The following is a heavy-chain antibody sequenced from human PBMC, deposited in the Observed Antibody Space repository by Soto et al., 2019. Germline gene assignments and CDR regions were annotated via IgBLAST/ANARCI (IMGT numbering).Heavy chain of an antibody. CDR1: GESFSGYS. V-gene: IGHV4-34*02. J-gene: IGHJ4*02. Sequence: QVQLQQWGAGLLKPSETLSLTCAVYGESFSGYSWNWIRQPPGKGLEWIGEINHRGSTNYNPSLKSRATILVDTSKKQFSLKISSVTAADTAVYYCARRYSSGWFYFDYWGQGTLVSVYS. CDR2: INHRGST. D-gene: IGHD6-19*01. CDR3: ARRYSSGWFYFDY.